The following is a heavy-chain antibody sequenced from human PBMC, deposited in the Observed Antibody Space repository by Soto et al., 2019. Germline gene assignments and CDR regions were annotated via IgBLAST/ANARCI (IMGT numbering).Heavy chain of an antibody. D-gene: IGHD1-1*01. V-gene: IGHV3-53*01. Sequence: QTRGKGLEWVAILYTGTDTVYADSVKGRFTISRDSSKNTFYLQMNSLRAEDTAMYFCARPRYAGAFPARFRHYCGHAFLVT. CDR2: LYTGTDT. CDR3: ARPRYAGAFPARFRHY. J-gene: IGHJ4*01.